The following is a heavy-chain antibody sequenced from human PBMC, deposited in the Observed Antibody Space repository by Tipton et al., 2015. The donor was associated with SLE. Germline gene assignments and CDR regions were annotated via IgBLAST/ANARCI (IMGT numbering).Heavy chain of an antibody. CDR2: LYSSGNT. J-gene: IGHJ6*03. D-gene: IGHD2-8*01. V-gene: IGHV4-39*01. CDR1: GGSMRSNSYF. CDR3: ARQRTNAARYHYYYYMDV. Sequence: TLSLTCSVSGGSMRSNSYFWGWICQPPGKGLEWIGSLYSSGNTFYKPSLKSRVTISIDTSKNQFSLKLTSVTAADTAVYYCARQRTNAARYHYYYYMDVWGKGTTVTVSS.